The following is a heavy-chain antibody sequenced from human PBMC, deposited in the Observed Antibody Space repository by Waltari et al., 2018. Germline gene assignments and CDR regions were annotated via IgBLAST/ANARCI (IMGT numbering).Heavy chain of an antibody. D-gene: IGHD3-22*01. V-gene: IGHV3-53*01. CDR1: GFTVSSNY. J-gene: IGHJ4*02. CDR3: ARLRGSYYYDSSGYYYPDY. CDR2: IYSGGST. Sequence: EVQLVESGGGLIQPGGSLRLSCAASGFTVSSNYMSWVRPAPGQGLEWVSVIYSGGSTYYADSVKGRFTISRDNSKNTLYLQMNSLRAEDTAVYYCARLRGSYYYDSSGYYYPDYWGQGTLVTVSS.